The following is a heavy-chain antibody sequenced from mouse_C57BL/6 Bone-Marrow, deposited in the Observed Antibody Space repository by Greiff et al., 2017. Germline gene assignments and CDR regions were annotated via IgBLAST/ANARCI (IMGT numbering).Heavy chain of an antibody. Sequence: EVKLVESGGGLVQPGGSLKLSCAASGFTFSDYYMYWVRQTPEKRLEWVAYISNGGGSTYYPDTVKGRFTISRDNAKNTLYLQMSRLKSEDTAMYYCARHGGYYYGSSSAWFAYWGQGTLVTVSA. CDR3: ARHGGYYYGSSSAWFAY. CDR2: ISNGGGST. D-gene: IGHD1-1*01. CDR1: GFTFSDYY. V-gene: IGHV5-12*01. J-gene: IGHJ3*01.